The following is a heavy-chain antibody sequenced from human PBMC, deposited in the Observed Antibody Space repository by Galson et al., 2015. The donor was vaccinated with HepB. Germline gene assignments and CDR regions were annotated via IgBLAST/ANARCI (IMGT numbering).Heavy chain of an antibody. CDR2: IYHSGST. D-gene: IGHD6-19*01. CDR1: GGSISSGGYS. J-gene: IGHJ4*02. CDR3: ARLSPSSSGWYHFDY. V-gene: IGHV4-30-2*01. Sequence: TLSLTCAVSGGSISSGGYSWSWIRQPPGKGLEWIGYIYHSGSTYYNPSLKSRVTISVDRSKNQSSLKLSSVTAADTAVYYCARLSPSSSGWYHFDYWGQGTLVTVSS.